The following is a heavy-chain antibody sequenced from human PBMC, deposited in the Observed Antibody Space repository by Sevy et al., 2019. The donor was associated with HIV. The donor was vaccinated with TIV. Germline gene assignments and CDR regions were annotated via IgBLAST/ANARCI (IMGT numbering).Heavy chain of an antibody. D-gene: IGHD2-2*01. Sequence: GGSLRPSCAASGFTFSDYYMNWVRQAPGKGLEWVSSISGRSSYIHYADSVRGRFTISRDNAKNSLYLQMNSLRADDTAVYFCARDGGCSSTSCLLYFDSWGQGALVTVSS. V-gene: IGHV3-21*06. CDR3: ARDGGCSSTSCLLYFDS. CDR1: GFTFSDYY. J-gene: IGHJ4*02. CDR2: ISGRSSYI.